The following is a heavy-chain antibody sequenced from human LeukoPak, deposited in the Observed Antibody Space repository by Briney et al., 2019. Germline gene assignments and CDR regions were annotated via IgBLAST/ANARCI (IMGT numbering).Heavy chain of an antibody. CDR2: VYHDGST. J-gene: IGHJ4*02. D-gene: IGHD3-3*01. V-gene: IGHV4-38-2*02. CDR1: GYSISSNYY. CDR3: ARGAYFGFWTTTCNSPLFDY. Sequence: TSKTLSLTCTVTGYSISSNYYWGWIRQSPGKGLDWIGTVYHDGSTYYNPSLKSRVSISVDTSHNQFSLRLNSVTAADSAIYYCARGAYFGFWTTTCNSPLFDYWGPGTLVTVSS.